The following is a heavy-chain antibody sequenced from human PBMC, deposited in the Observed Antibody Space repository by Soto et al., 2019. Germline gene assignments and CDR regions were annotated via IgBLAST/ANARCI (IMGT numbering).Heavy chain of an antibody. CDR2: IYYSGST. CDR3: ARGDDYYDSSGYFDY. Sequence: LSLTCAVAGGTLINRGYYWSRNRKHAGKGLEWIGYIYYSGSTYYNPSLKSRVTISVDTSKNQFSLKLSSVTAADTAVYYCARGDDYYDSSGYFDYWGQGTLVTVSS. J-gene: IGHJ4*02. V-gene: IGHV4-31*11. D-gene: IGHD3-22*01. CDR1: GGTLINRGYY.